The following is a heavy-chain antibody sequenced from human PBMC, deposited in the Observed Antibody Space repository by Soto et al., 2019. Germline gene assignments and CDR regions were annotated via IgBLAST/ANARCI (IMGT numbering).Heavy chain of an antibody. D-gene: IGHD3-16*01. CDR1: GFAFRTSA. Sequence: QMELVQSGPEVKKPGTSVNVSCKASGFAFRTSAVQWVRQARGERLEWIEWIVVASGNTYYSQKFQERVTNTRDMSTSTAYMELTSLRVDDTAVYYCAALEGGVDHYGMDVWGQGTTVIVSS. J-gene: IGHJ6*02. V-gene: IGHV1-58*01. CDR2: IVVASGNT. CDR3: AALEGGVDHYGMDV.